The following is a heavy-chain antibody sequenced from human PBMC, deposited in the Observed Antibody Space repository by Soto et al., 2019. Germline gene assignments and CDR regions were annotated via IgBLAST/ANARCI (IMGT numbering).Heavy chain of an antibody. V-gene: IGHV1-2*02. CDR1: GYTFSGHY. D-gene: IGHD6-13*01. CDR2: INPKRGGT. Sequence: QVQLVQSGAEVRKPGASVKVSCNVTGYTFSGHYLHWVRQAPGQGLEWMGWINPKRGGTNYAQKCQDRVTMTADTSVSAASMELTSLRYDDTAVFYCARGLYSSPAYFFDSWGQGNLVTVSS. CDR3: ARGLYSSPAYFFDS. J-gene: IGHJ4*02.